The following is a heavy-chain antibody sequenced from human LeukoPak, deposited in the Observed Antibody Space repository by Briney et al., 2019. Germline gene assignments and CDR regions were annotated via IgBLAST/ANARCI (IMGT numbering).Heavy chain of an antibody. V-gene: IGHV3-74*01. CDR1: GFTFSSYW. J-gene: IGHJ4*02. CDR3: ATKTGG. D-gene: IGHD3-10*01. CDR2: INSDGRTT. Sequence: GGSLRLSCAASGFTFSSYWLHWVRQAPGKGLVWVSRINSDGRTTTYADSVKGRFTISRDNAKNTLYLQMNSLRAEDTAVYYCATKTGGWGQGTLVTVSS.